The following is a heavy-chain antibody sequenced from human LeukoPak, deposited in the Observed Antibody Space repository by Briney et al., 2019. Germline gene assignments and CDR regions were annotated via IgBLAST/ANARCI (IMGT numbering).Heavy chain of an antibody. D-gene: IGHD4/OR15-4a*01. CDR3: AKKAQYDGHYPLDY. CDR2: ISDRGDYT. J-gene: IGHJ4*02. Sequence: GGSLRLSCAASGFTFSSYSMSWVRQAPGKGLEWVSGISDRGDYTYYADSVKGRFTISRDTSKNTLYLQMNSLRAEDTALYFCAKKAQYDGHYPLDYWGQGTLVTVSA. V-gene: IGHV3-23*01. CDR1: GFTFSSYS.